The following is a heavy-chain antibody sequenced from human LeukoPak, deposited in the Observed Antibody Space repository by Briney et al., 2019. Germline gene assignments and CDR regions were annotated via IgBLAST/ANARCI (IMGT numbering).Heavy chain of an antibody. CDR3: ARPSDYDSSGYYAFDI. CDR2: IYSSGST. J-gene: IGHJ3*02. V-gene: IGHV4-59*08. CDR1: GDSISTYY. D-gene: IGHD3-22*01. Sequence: SETLSLTCTASGDSISTYYWSWIRQPPGKGLEWIGHIYSSGSTKYNPSLKSRVTISVDTSKNQFSLKLSSVTAADTAVYYCARPSDYDSSGYYAFDIWGQGTMVTVSS.